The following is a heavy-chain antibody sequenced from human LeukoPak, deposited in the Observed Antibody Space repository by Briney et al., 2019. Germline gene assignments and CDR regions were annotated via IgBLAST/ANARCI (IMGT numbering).Heavy chain of an antibody. Sequence: PSETLSLTCTVSGGSISSSSYYWGWIRQPPGKGLEWIGSIYYSGSTYYNPSLKGRVTISVDTSKNQFSLKLSSVTAADTAVYYCARVVADPNTYYYYGMDVWGQGTTVTVSS. D-gene: IGHD4/OR15-4a*01. CDR1: GGSISSSSYY. J-gene: IGHJ6*02. CDR3: ARVVADPNTYYYYGMDV. CDR2: IYYSGST. V-gene: IGHV4-39*07.